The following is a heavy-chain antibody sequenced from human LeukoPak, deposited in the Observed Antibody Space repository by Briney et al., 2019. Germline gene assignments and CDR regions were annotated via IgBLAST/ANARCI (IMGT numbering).Heavy chain of an antibody. CDR2: IYYSGST. J-gene: IGHJ6*03. D-gene: IGHD6-13*01. V-gene: IGHV4-59*01. Sequence: SETLSLTCTVSGGSISSYYWSWIRQPPGKGLEWIGYIYYSGSTNYNPSLKSRVTISVDTSKNQFSLKLSSVTAADTAVYYCARGYSSSWYKSYYYYMDVWGKGTTVTASS. CDR3: ARGYSSSWYKSYYYYMDV. CDR1: GGSISSYY.